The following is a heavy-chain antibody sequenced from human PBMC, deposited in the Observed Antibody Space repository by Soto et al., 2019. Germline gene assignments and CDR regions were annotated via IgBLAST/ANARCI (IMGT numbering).Heavy chain of an antibody. CDR1: GGTFSSYA. V-gene: IGHV1-69*06. CDR2: IIPIFGTA. CDR3: ARGSITMVRGVIIPGSSYYGMDV. D-gene: IGHD3-10*01. J-gene: IGHJ6*02. Sequence: QVQLVQSGAEVKKPGSSVKVSCKASGGTFSSYAISWVRQAPGQGLEWMGGIIPIFGTANYAQKFQGRVTITADKSTSTAYMELSSLRSEDTAVYYCARGSITMVRGVIIPGSSYYGMDVWGQGTTVTVSS.